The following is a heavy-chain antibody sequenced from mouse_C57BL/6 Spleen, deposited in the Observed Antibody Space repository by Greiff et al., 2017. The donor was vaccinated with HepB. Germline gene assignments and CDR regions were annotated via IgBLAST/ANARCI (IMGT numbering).Heavy chain of an antibody. J-gene: IGHJ4*01. CDR3: GRGGDYYAMDY. CDR1: GYTFTDYN. CDR2: INPNNGGT. V-gene: IGHV1-22*01. Sequence: EVQRVESGPELVKPGASVKMSCKASGYTFTDYNMHWVKQSHGKSLEWIGYINPNNGGTSYNQKFKGKATLTVNKSSSTAYMELRSLTSEDSAVYYCGRGGDYYAMDYWGQGTSVTVSS.